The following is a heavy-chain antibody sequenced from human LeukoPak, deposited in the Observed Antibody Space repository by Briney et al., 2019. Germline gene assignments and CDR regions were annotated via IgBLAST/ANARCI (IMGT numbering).Heavy chain of an antibody. CDR3: ARGWFGDLKGAFDI. Sequence: SETLSHTCTVSGGSISSYYWSWIRQPPGKGLEWIGEINHSGSTNYNPSLKSRVTISVDTSKNQFSLKLSSVTAADTAVYYCARGWFGDLKGAFDIWGQGTMVTVSS. CDR2: INHSGST. CDR1: GGSISSYY. D-gene: IGHD3-10*01. V-gene: IGHV4-34*01. J-gene: IGHJ3*02.